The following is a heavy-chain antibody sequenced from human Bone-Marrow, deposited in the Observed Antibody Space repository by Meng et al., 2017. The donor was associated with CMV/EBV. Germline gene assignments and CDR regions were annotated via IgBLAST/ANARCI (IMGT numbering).Heavy chain of an antibody. CDR3: AGGMDYFDY. Sequence: GESLKISCAASGFTFSSYWMHWVRQAPGKGLVWVSRINSDGSSTSYADSVKGRFTISRDNSKNTLYLQMNSLRAEDTAVYYCAGGMDYFDYWGQGTLVIVSS. CDR1: GFTFSSYW. J-gene: IGHJ4*02. CDR2: INSDGSST. V-gene: IGHV3-74*01. D-gene: IGHD2-8*01.